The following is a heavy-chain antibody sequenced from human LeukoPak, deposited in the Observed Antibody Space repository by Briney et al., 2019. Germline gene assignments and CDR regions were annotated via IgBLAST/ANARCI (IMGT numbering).Heavy chain of an antibody. Sequence: PLETLSLTCAVYGGSFSGYYWSWIRQPPGKGLEWIGEINHSGSTNYNPSLKSRVTISVDTSKNQFSLKLSSVTAADTAVYYCARGRNYRFGNDYWGQGTLVTVSS. CDR3: ARGRNYRFGNDY. CDR2: INHSGST. D-gene: IGHD3-16*01. V-gene: IGHV4-34*01. J-gene: IGHJ4*02. CDR1: GGSFSGYY.